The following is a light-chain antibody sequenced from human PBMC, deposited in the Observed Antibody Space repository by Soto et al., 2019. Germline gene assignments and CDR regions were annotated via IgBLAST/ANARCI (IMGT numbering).Light chain of an antibody. Sequence: EIVMTQSPAALSMSPGERATLSCRASQSISTNLAWYQQKPAQPPRLLIFGASNRATGNPARFSGSGSGTEFTLTISSLQSEDFALYYCQQYNNWPPLTFGQGTRLEI. CDR3: QQYNNWPPLT. J-gene: IGKJ5*01. CDR1: QSISTN. V-gene: IGKV3D-15*01. CDR2: GAS.